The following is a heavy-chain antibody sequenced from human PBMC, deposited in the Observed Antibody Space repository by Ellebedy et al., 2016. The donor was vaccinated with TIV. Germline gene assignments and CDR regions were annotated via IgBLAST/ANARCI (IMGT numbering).Heavy chain of an antibody. CDR2: ISGSGDST. CDR1: GFSSGFSFSRYA. Sequence: GESLKISCAASGFSSGFSFSRYAMGWVRQAPGKGLEWVSGISGSGDSTYYADSVKGRFNSSGDNSKNTLYLQMNNLRAEDTAVYYCAKARRDGDGDYFDYWGQGTLVTVSS. J-gene: IGHJ4*02. CDR3: AKARRDGDGDYFDY. V-gene: IGHV3-23*01. D-gene: IGHD7-27*01.